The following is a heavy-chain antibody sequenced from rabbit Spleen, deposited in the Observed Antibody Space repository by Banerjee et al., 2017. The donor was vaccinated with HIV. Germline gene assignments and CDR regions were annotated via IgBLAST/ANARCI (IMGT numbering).Heavy chain of an antibody. CDR3: ARGRDGGYTNGLDL. D-gene: IGHD7-1*01. CDR2: IYAGSSGRT. V-gene: IGHV1S45*01. Sequence: QEQLEESGGDLVKPEGSLTLTCTASGFSFSSSYWICGVRQAPGKGLEWIACIYAGSSGRTYYASWANGRFTISKTSSTTVTLQMTSLTAADTATYFCARGRDGGYTNGLDLWGPGTLVTVS. CDR1: GFSFSSSYW. J-gene: IGHJ4*01.